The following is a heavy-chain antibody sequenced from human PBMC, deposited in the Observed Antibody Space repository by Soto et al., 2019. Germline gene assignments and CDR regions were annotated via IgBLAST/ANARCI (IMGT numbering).Heavy chain of an antibody. V-gene: IGHV1-69*02. Sequence: QVQLVQSGAEVTKPGSSVTVSCTASGDTFSRSTLSWVRQAPGQRLEWMGRIIPMLGMSNSALKFQGRLTISADTSTNKVYMHXXXXXXXDTAVYYCATSYGSGSAHFDSWGQGTLVTVSS. CDR3: ATSYGSGSAHFDS. J-gene: IGHJ4*02. D-gene: IGHD3-10*01. CDR1: GDTFSRST. CDR2: IIPMLGMS.